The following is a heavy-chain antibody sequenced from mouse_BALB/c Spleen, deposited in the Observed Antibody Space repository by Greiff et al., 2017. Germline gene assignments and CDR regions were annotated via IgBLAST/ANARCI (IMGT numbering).Heavy chain of an antibody. Sequence: EVKLMESGGGLVQPGGSLKLSCAASGFTFSSYTMSWVRQTPEKRLEWVATISSGGSYTYYPDSVKGRFTISRDNAKNTLYLQMSSLKSEDTAMYYCTRDSSGYAMDYWGQGTSVTVSS. J-gene: IGHJ4*01. V-gene: IGHV5-6-4*01. CDR3: TRDSSGYAMDY. CDR1: GFTFSSYT. CDR2: ISSGGSYT. D-gene: IGHD3-1*01.